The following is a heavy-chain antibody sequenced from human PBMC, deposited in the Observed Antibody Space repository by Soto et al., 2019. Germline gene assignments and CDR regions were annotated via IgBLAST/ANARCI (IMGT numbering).Heavy chain of an antibody. CDR2: ILVDGRT. Sequence: GGSLRLSCAASGFPCGSYDMTWVRQAPGKGLEWVSTILVDGRTFYVDSVKGRFTISRDNSRNTVYLQMNSLTAGDTALYYCAKATATGGGAFDFCGQGTMVTVSS. V-gene: IGHV3-23*01. D-gene: IGHD2-8*02. J-gene: IGHJ3*01. CDR1: GFPCGSYD. CDR3: AKATATGGGAFDF.